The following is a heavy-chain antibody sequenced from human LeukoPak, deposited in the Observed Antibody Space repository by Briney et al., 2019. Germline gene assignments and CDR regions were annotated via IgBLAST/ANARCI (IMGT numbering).Heavy chain of an antibody. V-gene: IGHV3-21*04. D-gene: IGHD6-6*01. CDR1: GFTFSSYS. Sequence: PGGSLRLSCAASGFTFSSYSMNWVRQAPGKGLEWVSSISSSSYIYYADSVKGRFTISRDNAKNLLYLQMNSLRAEDTAVYYCAKVASIAALGHFDYWGQGTLVTVSS. J-gene: IGHJ4*02. CDR3: AKVASIAALGHFDY. CDR2: ISSSSYI.